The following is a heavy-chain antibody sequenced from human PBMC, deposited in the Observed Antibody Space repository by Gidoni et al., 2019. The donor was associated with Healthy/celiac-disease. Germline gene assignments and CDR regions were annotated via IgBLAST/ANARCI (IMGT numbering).Heavy chain of an antibody. CDR2: IWYDGSNK. Sequence: QVQLVESGGGVVQPGRSLRLSCAASGFTFSSYGMHWVRQAPGKGLEWLAVIWYDGSNKYYADSVKGRFTISRDNSKNTLYLQMNSLRAEDTAVYYCARDAGYSSSWGDYWGQGTLVTVSS. CDR3: ARDAGYSSSWGDY. V-gene: IGHV3-33*01. J-gene: IGHJ4*02. D-gene: IGHD6-13*01. CDR1: GFTFSSYG.